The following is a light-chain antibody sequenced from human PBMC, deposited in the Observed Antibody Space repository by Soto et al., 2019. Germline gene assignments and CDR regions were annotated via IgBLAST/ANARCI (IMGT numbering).Light chain of an antibody. Sequence: EIVLTQSPNTLSLSPVERATLSCRASQSVSSDYLVWYQQKPGQAPRLLIYGASSRATGIPARFSGSGSGTDFTLTISSLEPEDFAVYYCQQYNNRPPLTFGGGTKVDIK. CDR1: QSVSSDY. CDR3: QQYNNRPPLT. CDR2: GAS. V-gene: IGKV3-20*01. J-gene: IGKJ4*01.